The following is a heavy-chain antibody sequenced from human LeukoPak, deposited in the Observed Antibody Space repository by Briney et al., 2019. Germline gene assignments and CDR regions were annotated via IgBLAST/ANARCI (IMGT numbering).Heavy chain of an antibody. CDR1: GGSISSSNW. J-gene: IGHJ4*02. CDR2: IYHSGST. Sequence: PETLSLTCAVSGGSISSSNWWSWVRQPPGKGLEWVGEIYHSGSTNYNPSLKSRVTISVDKSKNQFSLKLSSVTAADTAVYYCASGRTHGTLDYWGQGTLVTVSS. CDR3: ASGRTHGTLDY. V-gene: IGHV4-4*03. D-gene: IGHD1-1*01.